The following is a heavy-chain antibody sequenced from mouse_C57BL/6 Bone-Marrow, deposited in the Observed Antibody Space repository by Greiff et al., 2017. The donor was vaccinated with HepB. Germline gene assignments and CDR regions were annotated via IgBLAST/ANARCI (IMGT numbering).Heavy chain of an antibody. D-gene: IGHD2-4*01. CDR1: GFTFSDYY. Sequence: EVQLVESGGGLVQPGGSLKLSCAASGFTFSDYYMYWVRQTPEKRLEWVAYISNGGGSTYYPDTVKGRFTISRDNAKNTLYLQMSRLKSEDTAMYYCARLGSTMIPYYFDYWGQGTTLTVSS. J-gene: IGHJ2*01. CDR3: ARLGSTMIPYYFDY. CDR2: ISNGGGST. V-gene: IGHV5-12*01.